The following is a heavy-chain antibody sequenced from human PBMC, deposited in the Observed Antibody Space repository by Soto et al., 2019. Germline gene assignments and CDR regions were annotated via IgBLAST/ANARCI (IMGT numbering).Heavy chain of an antibody. CDR1: GGSISSYY. V-gene: IGHV4-59*01. CDR2: IYSSGST. CDR3: ARDLPPSYDSSGYSVFDI. Sequence: QVQLQESGPGLVKPSETLSLTCSVSGGSISSYYWSWIRQSPGKGLECIGYIYSSGSTNYNPSLRSRVTLSVDTSKNQFSLKLSSVTAADTAVYYCARDLPPSYDSSGYSVFDIWGQGTMVTVSS. J-gene: IGHJ3*02. D-gene: IGHD3-22*01.